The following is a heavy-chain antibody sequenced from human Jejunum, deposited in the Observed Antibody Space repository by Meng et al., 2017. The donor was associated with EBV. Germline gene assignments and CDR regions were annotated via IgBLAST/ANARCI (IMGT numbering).Heavy chain of an antibody. V-gene: IGHV3-23*01. Sequence: GQLLEVGGGLGQPGGSLSPSCAASGFTFSSSAMSWVRQAPGKGLEWVSVISGSAGSTYYADSVKGRFTISRDTSNNTLYLQMNSLRAEDTAIYYCAKLLKYWGQGTLVTVSS. CDR3: AKLLKY. J-gene: IGHJ4*02. CDR2: ISGSAGST. CDR1: GFTFSSSA.